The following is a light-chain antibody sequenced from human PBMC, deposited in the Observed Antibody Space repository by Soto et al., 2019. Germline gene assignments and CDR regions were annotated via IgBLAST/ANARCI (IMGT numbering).Light chain of an antibody. J-gene: IGKJ2*02. Sequence: ETVMTPSPSTLSVSPGERATLSCRASQSVSTKVAWYQQKPGQAPRLLLYGASTRATGIPARFSGSGSGTEFTLTISSLQSEDFAVYYCQQYNNWPPCTFGQGTKV. CDR2: GAS. CDR1: QSVSTK. V-gene: IGKV3-15*01. CDR3: QQYNNWPPCT.